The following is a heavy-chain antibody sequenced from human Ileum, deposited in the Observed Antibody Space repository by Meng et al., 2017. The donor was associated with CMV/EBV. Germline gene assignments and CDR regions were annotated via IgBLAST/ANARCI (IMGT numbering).Heavy chain of an antibody. J-gene: IGHJ4*02. CDR1: GGSISARHY. V-gene: IGHV4-4*01. Sequence: LPCAVSGGSISARHYWSWVRQPPGKGLEWIGEISHRGIIKYTPSLKSRVMISMDRTKNHFSLELTSVTAADTGLYFCARSPGFFSLDSWGPGILVTVSS. CDR3: ARSPGFFSLDS. CDR2: ISHRGII.